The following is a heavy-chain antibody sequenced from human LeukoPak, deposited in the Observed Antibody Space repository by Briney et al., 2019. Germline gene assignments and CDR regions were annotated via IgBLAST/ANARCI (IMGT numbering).Heavy chain of an antibody. V-gene: IGHV3-11*03. CDR3: ARRGTTYCTVDSCHPNWFDP. Sequence: GGSLRLSCAASGFTFSDYYMTWIRQAPGRGLEWISYINGSSSDTKYADSVKGRFTISRDNAKNPVYLLMNSLRAEDTAVYYCARRGTTYCTVDSCHPNWFDPWGQGTLVTVSS. CDR1: GFTFSDYY. CDR2: INGSSSDT. D-gene: IGHD2-15*01. J-gene: IGHJ5*02.